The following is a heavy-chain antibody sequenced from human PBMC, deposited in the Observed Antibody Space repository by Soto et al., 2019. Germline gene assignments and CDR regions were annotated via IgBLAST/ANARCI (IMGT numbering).Heavy chain of an antibody. CDR1: GFTFSSYA. D-gene: IGHD1-26*01. Sequence: GGSLRLSCAASGFTFSSYAMHWVRQAPGKGLEWVAVISYDGSNKYYAAPVKGRFTISRDDSKNTLYLQMNSLKTEDTAVYYCTTEGEHYYYGMDVWGQGTTVTVSS. J-gene: IGHJ6*02. V-gene: IGHV3-30-3*01. CDR3: TTEGEHYYYGMDV. CDR2: ISYDGSNK.